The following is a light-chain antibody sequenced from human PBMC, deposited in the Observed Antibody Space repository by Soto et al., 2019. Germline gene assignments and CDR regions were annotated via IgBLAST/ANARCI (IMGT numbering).Light chain of an antibody. CDR3: QQCANWPPKWT. CDR2: DAS. CDR1: QSVSTF. J-gene: IGKJ1*01. Sequence: EVVLTQSPSTLSLSPVGRAAVSCSGIQSVSTFLALYQQKPGQAPRLLIYDASNRATGIPARFSGSGSGTDFTLTISSLEPEDFAVYYCQQCANWPPKWTFGQGTKVDIK. V-gene: IGKV3-11*01.